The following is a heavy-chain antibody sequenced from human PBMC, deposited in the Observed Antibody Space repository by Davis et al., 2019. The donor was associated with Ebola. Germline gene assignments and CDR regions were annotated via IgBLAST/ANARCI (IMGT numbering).Heavy chain of an antibody. CDR1: GGSISSSSYY. CDR2: IYYSGST. V-gene: IGHV4-39*01. CDR3: ARQVGYCSSTSCYPLDWFDP. D-gene: IGHD2-2*01. Sequence: PSETLSLTCTVSGGSISSSSYYWGWIRQPPGKGLEWFGSIYYSGSTYYNPSLKSRVTISVDTSKNQFSLKLSSVTAADTAVYYCARQVGYCSSTSCYPLDWFDPWGQGTLVTVSS. J-gene: IGHJ5*02.